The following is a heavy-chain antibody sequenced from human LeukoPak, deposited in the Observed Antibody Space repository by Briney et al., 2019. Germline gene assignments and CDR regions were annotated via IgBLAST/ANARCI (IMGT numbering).Heavy chain of an antibody. D-gene: IGHD4-17*01. CDR1: GYTFITYG. CDR2: ISPYSGGT. CDR3: ATESTVTTYYYYYMDV. J-gene: IGHJ6*03. Sequence: ASVKVSCKASGYTFITYGISWVRQAPGQGLEWMGWISPYSGGTNYAQKFQGRVTMTRDTSISTAYMELSRLRSDDTAVYYCATESTVTTYYYYYMDVWGKGTTVTISS. V-gene: IGHV1-2*02.